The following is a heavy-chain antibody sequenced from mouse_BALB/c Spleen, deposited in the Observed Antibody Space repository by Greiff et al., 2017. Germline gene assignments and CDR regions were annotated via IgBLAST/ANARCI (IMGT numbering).Heavy chain of an antibody. CDR1: GFNIKDYY. CDR3: ARLGRGYTMDY. Sequence: VQLQQSGAELVRPGALVKLSCKASGFNIKDYYIHWVKQRPEQDLEWIGWIDPENGNTIYDPKFQGKASITADTSSNTAYLQLSSLTSEDTAVYYCARLGRGYTMDYWGQGTSVTVSS. D-gene: IGHD4-1*01. V-gene: IGHV14-1*02. CDR2: IDPENGNT. J-gene: IGHJ4*01.